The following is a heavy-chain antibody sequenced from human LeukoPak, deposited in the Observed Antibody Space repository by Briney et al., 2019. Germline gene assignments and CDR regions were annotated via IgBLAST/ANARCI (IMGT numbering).Heavy chain of an antibody. CDR1: GFTFSSYS. CDR2: ISSSSSTI. D-gene: IGHD3-22*01. J-gene: IGHJ4*02. V-gene: IGHV3-48*01. Sequence: GGSLRLSCAASGFTFSSYSMNWVRQAPGKGLEWVSYISSSSSTIYYADSVKGRFTISRDNAKNSLYLQMNSLRAEDTAVYYCARDSSGYYLAEYYFDYWGQGTLVTVSS. CDR3: ARDSSGYYLAEYYFDY.